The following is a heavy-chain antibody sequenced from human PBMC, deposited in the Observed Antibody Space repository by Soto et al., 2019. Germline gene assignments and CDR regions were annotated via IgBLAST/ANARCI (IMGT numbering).Heavy chain of an antibody. CDR2: INHSGST. J-gene: IGHJ5*02. V-gene: IGHV4-34*01. D-gene: IGHD2-15*01. CDR3: ARAGNIVVVVAANTSVTNWFDP. CDR1: GGSFSGYY. Sequence: PSETLSLTCAVYGGSFSGYYWSWIRQPPGKGLEWIGEINHSGSTNYNPSLKSRVTISVDTSKNQFSLKLSSVTAADTAVYYCARAGNIVVVVAANTSVTNWFDPWGQGTLVTVSS.